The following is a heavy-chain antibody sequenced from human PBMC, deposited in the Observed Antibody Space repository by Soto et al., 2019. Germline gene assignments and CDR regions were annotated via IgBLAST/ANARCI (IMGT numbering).Heavy chain of an antibody. Sequence: QITLKESGPTLVKPTQTLTLTCTLSGFSLSTSGVGVGWIRQPPGKALEWLALIYWDDDKRYSPSLKSRLTITKDTSKNQVVLTMTNMDPVDTATYYCAQGDILTGSFDPWGQGTLVTVSS. CDR2: IYWDDDK. J-gene: IGHJ5*02. CDR3: AQGDILTGSFDP. D-gene: IGHD3-9*01. V-gene: IGHV2-5*02. CDR1: GFSLSTSGVG.